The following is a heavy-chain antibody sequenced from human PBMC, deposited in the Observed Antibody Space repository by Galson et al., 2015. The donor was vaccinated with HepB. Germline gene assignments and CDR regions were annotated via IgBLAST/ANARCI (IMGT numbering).Heavy chain of an antibody. Sequence: SCKASGYTFTSYAMHWVRQAPGQRLEWMGWINAGNGNTKYSQKFQGRVTITRDTSASTAYMELSSLRSEDTAVYYCARDTIQYSSSYYYYGMDVWGQGTTVTVSS. D-gene: IGHD6-6*01. CDR3: ARDTIQYSSSYYYYGMDV. V-gene: IGHV1-3*01. CDR1: GYTFTSYA. CDR2: INAGNGNT. J-gene: IGHJ6*02.